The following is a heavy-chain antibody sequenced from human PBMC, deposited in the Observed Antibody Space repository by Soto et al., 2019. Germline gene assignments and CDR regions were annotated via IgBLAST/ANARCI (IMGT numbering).Heavy chain of an antibody. D-gene: IGHD6-6*01. J-gene: IGHJ4*02. CDR3: ASSSPFHY. V-gene: IGHV4-39*01. CDR1: SASLSSSTYY. CDR2: IYYSGNT. Sequence: SETLSLTCSVSSASLSSSTYYWSWIRQPPGRGQEWIGSIYYSGNTYYKPSLKSRVSISIDTSRNQFSLKLTSLTAADTGVYYCASSSPFHYWGPGILVTVS.